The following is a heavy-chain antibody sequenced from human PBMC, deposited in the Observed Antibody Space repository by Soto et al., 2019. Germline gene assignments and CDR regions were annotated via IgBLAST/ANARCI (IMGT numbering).Heavy chain of an antibody. CDR2: ISHSGST. D-gene: IGHD1-26*01. CDR3: ARVARWATDPGATIRYFDY. CDR1: GGSITSGNSYS. Sequence: PSETLSLTCAVSGGSITSGNSYSWSWIRQPPGKGLEWIGSISHSGSTNYNPSLKGRVTISVDKSKNQFSLKLSSVTAADTAVYYCARVARWATDPGATIRYFDYWGQGTLVTVSS. V-gene: IGHV4-30-2*01. J-gene: IGHJ4*02.